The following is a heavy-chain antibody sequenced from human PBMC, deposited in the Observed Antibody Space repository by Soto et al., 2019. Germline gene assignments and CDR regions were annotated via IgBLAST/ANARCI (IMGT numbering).Heavy chain of an antibody. J-gene: IGHJ4*02. D-gene: IGHD5-18*01. CDR2: ISGSGGDT. CDR1: GFTFSSFA. CDR3: AGPGYSSQAD. V-gene: IGHV3-23*01. Sequence: PGGSLRLSCAASGFTFSSFALSWVRQAPGKGLQWVSAISGSGGDTDYADSVKGRFTISRDNSRNMLFLQMNSLRTEDTAIYYCAGPGYSSQADWGQGTLVTVSS.